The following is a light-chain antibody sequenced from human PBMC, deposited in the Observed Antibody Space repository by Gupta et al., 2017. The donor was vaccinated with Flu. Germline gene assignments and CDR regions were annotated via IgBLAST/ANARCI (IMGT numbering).Light chain of an antibody. CDR2: DVS. CDR3: CSYAGSYTWV. V-gene: IGLV2-11*01. J-gene: IGLJ3*02. Sequence: SALSQPRSVSGSPGPSVTISCTGTSSDVGSYNYVSWYQQLPGKAPKFIIYDVSKRPSGVPDRFSGSKSGDTASLSISGLQAEDEADYYCCSYAGSYTWVFGGGTQLTVL. CDR1: SSDVGSYNY.